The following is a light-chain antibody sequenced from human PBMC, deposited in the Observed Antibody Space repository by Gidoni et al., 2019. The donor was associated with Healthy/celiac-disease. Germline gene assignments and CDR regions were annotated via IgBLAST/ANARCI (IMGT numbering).Light chain of an antibody. CDR1: QSVLYSPNNKNY. Sequence: DIVMTQSPDALAVSLGERATGTGKSSQSVLYSPNNKNYLAWYQQKPGQPPKLLIYWASPREAVVPDRFSGSGSGTDFTLTISSLQAEDVAVYYCQQYYSTPYTFGQGTKLEIK. CDR2: WAS. V-gene: IGKV4-1*01. J-gene: IGKJ2*01. CDR3: QQYYSTPYT.